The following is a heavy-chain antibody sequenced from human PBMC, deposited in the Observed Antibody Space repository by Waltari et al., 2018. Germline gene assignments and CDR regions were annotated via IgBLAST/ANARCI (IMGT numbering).Heavy chain of an antibody. J-gene: IGHJ4*02. Sequence: QVQLQESGPRLVKPSETLSLTCTFSDASINHLCWTWTRQPPGKGLECIGYHCTNGITDYSPSLKSRVTISIDTSKEQFSLRLSSVTAADTAVYYCARRDTSSSTFHYWGQGAPVTVSS. CDR3: ARRDTSSSTFHY. CDR1: DASINHLC. CDR2: HCTNGIT. V-gene: IGHV4-4*09. D-gene: IGHD1-26*01.